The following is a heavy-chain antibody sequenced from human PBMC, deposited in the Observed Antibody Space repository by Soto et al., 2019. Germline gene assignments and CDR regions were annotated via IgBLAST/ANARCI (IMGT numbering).Heavy chain of an antibody. V-gene: IGHV3-23*01. Sequence: EVQLLESGGGLVQPGGSLRLSCAASGFTFSSYAMSWVRQAPGKGLEWVSAISGSGGSTYYADSVKGRFTISRDNXXNTLYVQVTSLRAEDTAVYYCAKEHPVAGTTWFDPWGQGTLVTVSS. CDR3: AKEHPVAGTTWFDP. CDR1: GFTFSSYA. D-gene: IGHD6-19*01. J-gene: IGHJ5*02. CDR2: ISGSGGST.